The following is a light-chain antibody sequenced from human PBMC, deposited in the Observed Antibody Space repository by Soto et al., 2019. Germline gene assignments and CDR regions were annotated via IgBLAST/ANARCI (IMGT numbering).Light chain of an antibody. J-gene: IGKJ5*01. CDR1: QIFSSN. CDR3: QQYGSSIT. Sequence: EIVMTQSPATLSVSPGERATLSCRASQIFSSNLAWYQQKPGQAPRLLIYGASSRATGIPDRFSGSGSGTDFTLTINRLEPEDFAVYYCQQYGSSITFGQGTRLEIK. V-gene: IGKV3-20*01. CDR2: GAS.